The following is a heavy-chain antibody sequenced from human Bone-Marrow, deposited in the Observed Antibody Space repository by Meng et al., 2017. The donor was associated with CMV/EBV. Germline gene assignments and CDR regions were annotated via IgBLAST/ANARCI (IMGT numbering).Heavy chain of an antibody. CDR2: INHSGST. D-gene: IGHD2-15*01. Sequence: GSFSGYYWSWIRQPPEKGLEWIGEINHSGSTNYNPSLKSRVTISVDTSKNQFSLKLSSVTAADTAVYYCARGCYCSGGSCYYNWFDPWGQGTLVTVSS. J-gene: IGHJ5*02. CDR3: ARGCYCSGGSCYYNWFDP. CDR1: GSFSGYY. V-gene: IGHV4-34*01.